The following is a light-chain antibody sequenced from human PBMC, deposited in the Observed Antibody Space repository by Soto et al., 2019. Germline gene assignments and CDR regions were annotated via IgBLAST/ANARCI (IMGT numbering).Light chain of an antibody. V-gene: IGLV2-11*01. J-gene: IGLJ3*02. Sequence: QSALTQPRSVSGSPGQSVTISCTGTNSDVGGYNYVSWYQQHPGKAPKLIIYDVSKRPSGVPDRFSGSKSGNTASLTISGLQAEDEADYFCCSYAGSYTFWVFGGGAKLTVL. CDR3: CSYAGSYTFWV. CDR2: DVS. CDR1: NSDVGGYNY.